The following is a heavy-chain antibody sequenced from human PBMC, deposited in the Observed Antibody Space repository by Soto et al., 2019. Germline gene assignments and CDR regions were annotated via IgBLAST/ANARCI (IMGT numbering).Heavy chain of an antibody. J-gene: IGHJ6*02. Sequence: QVQLVQSGAEVKKPGSSVKVSCKASGGTFSSYTISWVRQAPGQGLEWMGRIIPILGIANYAQKFQGRVTITADKAMSSASXELSSLRSEDTAVYYCASDANSSSWYSYYYYGMDVWGQGTTVTVSS. D-gene: IGHD6-13*01. CDR1: GGTFSSYT. CDR3: ASDANSSSWYSYYYYGMDV. V-gene: IGHV1-69*02. CDR2: IIPILGIA.